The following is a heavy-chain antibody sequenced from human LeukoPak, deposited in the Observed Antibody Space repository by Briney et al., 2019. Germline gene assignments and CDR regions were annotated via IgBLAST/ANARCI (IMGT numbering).Heavy chain of an antibody. J-gene: IGHJ4*02. CDR1: GFTFGSYA. CDR2: ITNGGVTT. Sequence: PGESLRLSCAASGFTFGSYAMSWVRQTPGKSLEWVSIITNGGVTTYYADSVRGRFTISRDNAKNSLFLQMNSLRAEDTAVYYCAKGRTSGSSWPFDYWGQGTLVTVSS. V-gene: IGHV3-23*01. CDR3: AKGRTSGSSWPFDY. D-gene: IGHD6-13*01.